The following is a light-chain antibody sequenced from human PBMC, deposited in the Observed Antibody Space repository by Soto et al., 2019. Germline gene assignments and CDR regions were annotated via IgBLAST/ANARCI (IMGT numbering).Light chain of an antibody. J-gene: IGKJ5*01. CDR2: GAS. V-gene: IGKV3D-15*01. Sequence: EILMTQSPATLSVSPGERATLSCRASQSVSSNLAWYQQKPGQAPRLIIYGASTRANGIPARFSGSGSGTEFTLTISSLQSEDFAFYYCQQYNNWHPITFGQGTRLEIK. CDR3: QQYNNWHPIT. CDR1: QSVSSN.